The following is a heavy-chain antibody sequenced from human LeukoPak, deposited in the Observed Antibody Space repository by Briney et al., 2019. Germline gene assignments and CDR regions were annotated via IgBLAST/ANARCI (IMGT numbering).Heavy chain of an antibody. CDR2: ISWNSGSI. Sequence: GGSLRLSCAASGFTFDDYTMHWVRHAPGKGLEWVSGISWNSGSIGYADSVKGRFTISRDNAKNSLYLQMNSLRAEDTALYYCAKDLSSGWYGDAFDIWGQGTMVTVSS. CDR3: AKDLSSGWYGDAFDI. J-gene: IGHJ3*02. CDR1: GFTFDDYT. D-gene: IGHD6-19*01. V-gene: IGHV3-9*01.